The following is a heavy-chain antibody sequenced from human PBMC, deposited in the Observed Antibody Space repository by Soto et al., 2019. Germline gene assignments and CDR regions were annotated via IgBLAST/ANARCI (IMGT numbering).Heavy chain of an antibody. CDR1: GYTFSSDW. D-gene: IGHD1-26*01. CDR3: TRGFRAGRMDY. CDR2: LKSDGSGV. J-gene: IGHJ4*02. V-gene: IGHV3-74*01. Sequence: EVRLVQSGGGSAPLGGSLRLSCSASGYTFSSDWMYWVRQLPGKGLVWGSRLKSDGSGVTYADSVKGRFTTSRDNAQNTLYLQMTSLRGEDTAVYYCTRGFRAGRMDYWGQGTAVTVSS.